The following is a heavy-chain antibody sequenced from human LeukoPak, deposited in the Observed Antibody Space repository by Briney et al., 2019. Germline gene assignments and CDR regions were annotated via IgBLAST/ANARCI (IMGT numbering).Heavy chain of an antibody. CDR1: GFTFSSYW. CDR3: ARDLGSSWTTFDY. J-gene: IGHJ4*02. CDR2: INSDGSTT. Sequence: GGSLRLSCAASGFTFSSYWMHWVRQAPGKGLVLVSRINSDGSTTTYADSVKGRFTISRDSAKNTLYLQMNSLRAEDTAVYYCARDLGSSWTTFDYWGQGTLVTVSS. D-gene: IGHD6-13*01. V-gene: IGHV3-74*03.